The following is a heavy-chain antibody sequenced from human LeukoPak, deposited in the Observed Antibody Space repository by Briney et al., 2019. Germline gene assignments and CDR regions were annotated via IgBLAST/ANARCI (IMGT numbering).Heavy chain of an antibody. CDR3: AHISTMVRGVTDWFDP. J-gene: IGHJ5*02. V-gene: IGHV2-5*02. CDR1: GFSRSTSGEG. D-gene: IGHD3-10*01. Sequence: SGPTLVKPSQTLTLTCSFSGFSRSTSGEGLGWIRQPPGKALEWRALFYWEDVKRYSPSLKIRPTITKDTSKNHVLLTMPNMDPVDTATYYCAHISTMVRGVTDWFDPWGQGTLVTVSS. CDR2: FYWEDVK.